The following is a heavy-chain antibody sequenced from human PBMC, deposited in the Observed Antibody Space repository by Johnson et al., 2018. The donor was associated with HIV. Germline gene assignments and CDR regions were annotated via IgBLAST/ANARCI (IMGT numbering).Heavy chain of an antibody. V-gene: IGHV3-30*04. CDR2: ISYDGSDK. J-gene: IGHJ3*02. CDR3: ARGITMIAVVKGDAFDI. CDR1: GFTFSRYA. Sequence: QVQLVESGGGVVQPGRSLRLSCAASGFTFSRYAMHWVRQAPAKGLQWVAVISYDGSDKDYADSVKGRFSISRDNSKNTVYLQMNSLRTEDTAVYYCARGITMIAVVKGDAFDIWGQGTMVTVSS. D-gene: IGHD3-22*01.